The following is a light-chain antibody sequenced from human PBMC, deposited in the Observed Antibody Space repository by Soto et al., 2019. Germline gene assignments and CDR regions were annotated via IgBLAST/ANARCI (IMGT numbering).Light chain of an antibody. CDR3: QHYHNLPMYS. CDR1: QDIGIY. V-gene: IGKV1-33*01. Sequence: IQMTQSPSSLSASVGDRVAFTCQASQDIGIYLSWYQHKLGEAPKLLIYDASILETGVPSRFSGSGSGTDFTLTINSLQSEDAANYFCQHYHNLPMYSFGQGTRLEI. J-gene: IGKJ2*01. CDR2: DAS.